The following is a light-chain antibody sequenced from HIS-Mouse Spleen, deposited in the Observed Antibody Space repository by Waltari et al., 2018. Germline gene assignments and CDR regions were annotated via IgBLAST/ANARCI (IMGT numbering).Light chain of an antibody. J-gene: IGLJ2*01. Sequence: SYVLTQPPSVSVAPGKTARITCSGDALQKKYAYLYQQKSGQAHVLVIYEDSKRPSGIPERFSGSSSGTMATLTISGAQVEDEADYYCYSTDSSGNHRVFGGGTKLTVL. CDR2: EDS. V-gene: IGLV3-10*01. CDR3: YSTDSSGNHRV. CDR1: ALQKKY.